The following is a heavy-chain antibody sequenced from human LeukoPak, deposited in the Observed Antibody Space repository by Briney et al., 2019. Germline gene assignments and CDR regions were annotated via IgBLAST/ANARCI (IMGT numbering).Heavy chain of an antibody. Sequence: GGSLRLSCAASGFTFSSYGMHWVRQAPGKGLEWVAVISYDGSNKYYADSVKGRFTISRDNAKNTLYLQMNSLRAEDTAVYYCARGPTIFAFDYWGQGTLVTVSS. D-gene: IGHD3-3*01. J-gene: IGHJ4*02. CDR3: ARGPTIFAFDY. CDR1: GFTFSSYG. CDR2: ISYDGSNK. V-gene: IGHV3-30*03.